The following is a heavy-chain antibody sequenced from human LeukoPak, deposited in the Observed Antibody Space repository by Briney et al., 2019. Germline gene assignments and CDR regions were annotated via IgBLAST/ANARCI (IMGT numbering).Heavy chain of an antibody. J-gene: IGHJ4*02. Sequence: GGSLRLSCAASGFTFSSYAIHWVRQAPGKGLEWVAVISYDGSTKFYADAVKGRFTISRDNSKNTLSLQMNSLRAEDTAVYYCAKVHLTYKYDSSGYGFQDYWGLGTLVTVSS. D-gene: IGHD3-22*01. CDR1: GFTFSSYA. V-gene: IGHV3-30*18. CDR3: AKVHLTYKYDSSGYGFQDY. CDR2: ISYDGSTK.